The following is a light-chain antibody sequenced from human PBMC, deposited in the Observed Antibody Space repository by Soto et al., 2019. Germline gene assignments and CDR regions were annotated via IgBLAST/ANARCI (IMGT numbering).Light chain of an antibody. CDR3: QQYDDSIT. J-gene: IGKJ4*01. CDR1: QTVTSSY. Sequence: VLTQSPGSLSLSPGEMATVSCRASQTVTSSYLAWYQQRPGQAPQLLIYDAVKRATGIPDRFSGSESGRDYTRTIIRLDPEDSAFYYCQQYDDSITCGGGTKREIK. CDR2: DAV. V-gene: IGKV3-20*01.